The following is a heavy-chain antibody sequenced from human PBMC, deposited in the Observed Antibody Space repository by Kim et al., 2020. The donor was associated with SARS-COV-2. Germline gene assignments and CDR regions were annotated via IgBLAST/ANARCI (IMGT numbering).Heavy chain of an antibody. D-gene: IGHD2-15*01. J-gene: IGHJ3*02. CDR1: GYTFTSYG. V-gene: IGHV1-18*04. CDR2: ISAYNGNT. CDR3: ATSRLKKAAYHAFDI. Sequence: ASVKVSCKASGYTFTSYGISWVRQAPGQGLEWMGWISAYNGNTNYAQKLQGRVTMTTDTSTSTAYMELRSLRSDDTAVYYCATSRLKKAAYHAFDIWGQGTMVTVSS.